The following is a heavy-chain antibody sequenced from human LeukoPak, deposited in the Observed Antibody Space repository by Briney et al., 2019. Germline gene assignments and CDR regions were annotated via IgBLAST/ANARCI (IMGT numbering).Heavy chain of an antibody. J-gene: IGHJ4*02. Sequence: WGSLRLSCAASGFTFSSYAMSWVRQAPGKGLEWVSVISGSGGDTYYADSVKGRFTISRDNSKNTLYLQMNSLRAEDTAVYYCARGRVATGLDYFDYWGQGTLVTVSS. CDR1: GFTFSSYA. CDR3: ARGRVATGLDYFDY. D-gene: IGHD5-12*01. V-gene: IGHV3-23*01. CDR2: ISGSGGDT.